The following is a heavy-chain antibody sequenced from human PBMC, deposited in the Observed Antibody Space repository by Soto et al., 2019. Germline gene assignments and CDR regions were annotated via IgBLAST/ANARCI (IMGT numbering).Heavy chain of an antibody. CDR1: GFTFSSYG. D-gene: IGHD1-26*01. V-gene: IGHV3-30*19. CDR3: ARGAVGAYFDY. Sequence: QVQLVESGGGVVQPGRSLRLSCAASGFTFSSYGMHWVRLAPGKGLEWVAVISYDGSNKYYADSVTGRFTISRDNSKNTLYLQMNSLRAEDTTVYYCARGAVGAYFDYWGQGTLVTGSS. CDR2: ISYDGSNK. J-gene: IGHJ4*02.